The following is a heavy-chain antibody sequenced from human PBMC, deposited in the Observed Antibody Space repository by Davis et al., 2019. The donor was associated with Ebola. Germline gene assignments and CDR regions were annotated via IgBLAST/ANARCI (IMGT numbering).Heavy chain of an antibody. CDR3: AKVRLRDDAFDI. J-gene: IGHJ3*02. CDR1: GFTFSDHY. V-gene: IGHV3-23*01. D-gene: IGHD2-15*01. CDR2: ISGSGGST. Sequence: GESLKISCAASGFTFSDHYMDWVRQAPGKGLEWVSAISGSGGSTYYADSVKGRFTISRDNSKNTLYLQMNSLRAEDTAVYYCAKVRLRDDAFDIWGQGTMVTVSS.